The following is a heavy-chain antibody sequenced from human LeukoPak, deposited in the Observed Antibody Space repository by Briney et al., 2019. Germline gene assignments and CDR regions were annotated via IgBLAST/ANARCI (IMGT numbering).Heavy chain of an antibody. CDR1: GFTFTSYG. J-gene: IGHJ5*02. V-gene: IGHV3-30*02. Sequence: GGSLRLSCAASGFTFTSYGMHWVRQAPGKGLEWVAFIRYDGRNKYYVNSVKGRFTISRDNSKNTLYLQMNSLRAEDTAVYYCAKWADMTTNWFDPWGQGTLVTVSS. CDR3: AKWADMTTNWFDP. CDR2: IRYDGRNK. D-gene: IGHD4-11*01.